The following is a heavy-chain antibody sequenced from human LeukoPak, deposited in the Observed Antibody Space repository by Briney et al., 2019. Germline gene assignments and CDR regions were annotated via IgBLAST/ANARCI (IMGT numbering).Heavy chain of an antibody. Sequence: VASVKVSCKASGYTFTSYYMHWVRQAPGQGLEWMGWISAYNGNTNYAQKLQGRVTMTTDTSTSTAYMELRSLRSDDTAVYYCARRFCSSTSCSLYYFDYWGQGTLVTVSS. CDR1: GYTFTSYY. CDR3: ARRFCSSTSCSLYYFDY. J-gene: IGHJ4*02. D-gene: IGHD2-2*01. CDR2: ISAYNGNT. V-gene: IGHV1-18*04.